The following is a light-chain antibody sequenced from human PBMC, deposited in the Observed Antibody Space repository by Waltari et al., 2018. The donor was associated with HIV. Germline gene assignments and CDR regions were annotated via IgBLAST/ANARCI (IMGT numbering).Light chain of an antibody. CDR2: NDD. J-gene: IGLJ3*02. CDR3: AAWDDWLRGWV. CDR1: SPNTGSTT. Sequence: VLTQPPSVSGTPGQWVTISCSGRSPNTGSTTANWYVQMPGMAPKRVMRNDDERPSGVPGRFSGSKSGTSASLAISGLQTDDEADYFCAAWDDWLRGWVFGGGTKLTVL. V-gene: IGLV1-44*01.